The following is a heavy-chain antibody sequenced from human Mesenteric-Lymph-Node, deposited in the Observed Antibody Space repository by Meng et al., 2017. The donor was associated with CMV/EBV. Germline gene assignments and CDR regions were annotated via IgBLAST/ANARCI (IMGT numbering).Heavy chain of an antibody. Sequence: SETLSLTCTVSGGSISSSSYYWGWIRQPPGKGLEWIGSIYYSGSTYYNPSLKSRVTISVDTSKNQFSLKLSSVTAADTAVYYCARALTGYYYYGMDVWGQGTTVTVSS. CDR3: ARALTGYYYYGMDV. CDR2: IYYSGST. J-gene: IGHJ6*02. CDR1: GGSISSSSYY. V-gene: IGHV4-39*07. D-gene: IGHD7-27*01.